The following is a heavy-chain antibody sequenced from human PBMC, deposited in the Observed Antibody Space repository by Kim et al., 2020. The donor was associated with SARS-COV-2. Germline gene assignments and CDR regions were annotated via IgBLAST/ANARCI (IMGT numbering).Heavy chain of an antibody. CDR3: ARDRGGSWAPTYDYYYGMDI. CDR2: IGISGSTI. V-gene: IGHV3-11*01. CDR1: GLTFSNYY. D-gene: IGHD6-13*01. J-gene: IGHJ6*02. Sequence: GGSLRLSCAASGLTFSNYYMSWIRQAPGKGLEWVSYIGISGSTINYADSVKGRFTISRDNARNSLYLQMNSLRAEDTAVYYCARDRGGSWAPTYDYYYGMDIWGHGTTVTVSS.